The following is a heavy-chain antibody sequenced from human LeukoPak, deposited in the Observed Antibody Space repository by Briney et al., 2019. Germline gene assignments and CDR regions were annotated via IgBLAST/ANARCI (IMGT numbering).Heavy chain of an antibody. V-gene: IGHV4-61*02. CDR3: AREIMSFDS. J-gene: IGHJ4*02. Sequence: EPSETLSLTCTVSGGSISSGSYYWSWIRQPAGKGLEWIGRFYTSGSTNYNPSLKSRVTISTDTSKNQFSLKLSSVTAADTAVYYCAREIMSFDSWGQGILVTVSS. CDR1: GGSISSGSYY. CDR2: FYTSGST.